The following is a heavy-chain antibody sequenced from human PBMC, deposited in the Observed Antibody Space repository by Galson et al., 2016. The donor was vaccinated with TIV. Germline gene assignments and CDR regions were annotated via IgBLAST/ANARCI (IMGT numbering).Heavy chain of an antibody. CDR3: ARDLSPETTTPFDY. D-gene: IGHD4-17*01. CDR2: VYPNSGGA. Sequence: SVKVSCKASGYTFTAYYVHWIRQAPGQGLEWMGWVYPNSGGAILAPKFEGRVIMTRDTSINTAYMELTSLTSDDTAMYYCARDLSPETTTPFDYWGQGTLVTVSS. V-gene: IGHV1-2*02. J-gene: IGHJ4*02. CDR1: GYTFTAYY.